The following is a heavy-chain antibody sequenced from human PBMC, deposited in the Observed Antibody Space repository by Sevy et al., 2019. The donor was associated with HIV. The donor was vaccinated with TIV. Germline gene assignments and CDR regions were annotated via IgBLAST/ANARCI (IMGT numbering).Heavy chain of an antibody. CDR1: GFSISGYG. V-gene: IGHV3-33*01. CDR2: IWYDGTNR. D-gene: IGHD6-19*01. J-gene: IGHJ4*02. CDR3: AREDILVAGIGYYFHS. Sequence: GGSLRLSCAASGFSISGYGMHWVRQAPGKGLEWVAVIWYDGTNREYADSVKGRFTISRDNSKNTLYLQMNRLRVEGTAFYYGAREDILVAGIGYYFHSWGQGTLVTVSS.